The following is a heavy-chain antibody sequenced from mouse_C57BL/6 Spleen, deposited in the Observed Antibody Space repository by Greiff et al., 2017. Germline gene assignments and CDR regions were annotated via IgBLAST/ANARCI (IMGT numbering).Heavy chain of an antibody. CDR1: GYTFTSYW. V-gene: IGHV1-50*01. D-gene: IGHD1-1*01. Sequence: QVQLQQSGAELVKPGASVKLSCKASGYTFTSYWMQWVKQRPGQGLEWIGEIDPSDSYTNYNQKFKGKATLTVDTSSSTAYMQLSSLTSEDSAVYYCARWTHYYGSSSYYFDYWGQGTTLTVSS. J-gene: IGHJ2*01. CDR2: IDPSDSYT. CDR3: ARWTHYYGSSSYYFDY.